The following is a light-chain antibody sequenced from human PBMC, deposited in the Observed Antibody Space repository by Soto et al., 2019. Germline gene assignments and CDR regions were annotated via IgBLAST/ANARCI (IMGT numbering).Light chain of an antibody. CDR1: QGINTF. CDR2: AAS. Sequence: IQLTQSPSSLSASLGDRVTITCRASQGINTFLAWYQQKEGKXPKLLIYAASTLQSGVPSRFSGSGSGTDFTLTISSLQSEDFATYYCQQLNSYPITFGQGTRLEIK. V-gene: IGKV1-9*01. J-gene: IGKJ5*01. CDR3: QQLNSYPIT.